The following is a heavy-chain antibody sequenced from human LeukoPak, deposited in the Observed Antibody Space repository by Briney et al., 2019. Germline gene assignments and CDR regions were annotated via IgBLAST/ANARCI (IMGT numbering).Heavy chain of an antibody. V-gene: IGHV4-30-4*07. Sequence: SETLSLTCTVSGGSISSGGYSWSWIRQPPGKGLEWIGYIYYSGSTYYNPSLKSRVTISVDTSKNQFSLKLSSVTAADTAVYYCARVTIFGVVIDYWGQGTLVTVPS. J-gene: IGHJ4*02. D-gene: IGHD3-3*01. CDR2: IYYSGST. CDR1: GGSISSGGYS. CDR3: ARVTIFGVVIDY.